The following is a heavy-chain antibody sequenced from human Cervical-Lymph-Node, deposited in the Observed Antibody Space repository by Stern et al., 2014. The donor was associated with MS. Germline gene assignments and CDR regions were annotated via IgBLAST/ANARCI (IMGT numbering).Heavy chain of an antibody. CDR1: GFTFEDYA. D-gene: IGHD6-6*01. V-gene: IGHV3-9*01. J-gene: IGHJ6*02. CDR3: AKVEDSSSGYYYYGMDV. Sequence: EVQLVESGGGLVQPGRSLRLSCAASGFTFEDYAMHWVRQVPGKGLEWVSGISWNSGAIGYADSVKGRFTISRDNGKNSLFLQMNSLRTEDTAFYYCAKVEDSSSGYYYYGMDVWGQGTTVTVSS. CDR2: ISWNSGAI.